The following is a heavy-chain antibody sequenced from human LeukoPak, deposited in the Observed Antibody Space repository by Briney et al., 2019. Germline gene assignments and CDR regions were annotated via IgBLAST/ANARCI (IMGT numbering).Heavy chain of an antibody. J-gene: IGHJ5*02. CDR2: INHSGST. Sequence: SETLSLTCAVYGGSFSGYYWSWIRQPPGKGLEWIGEINHSGSTNYNPPLKSRVTISVDTSKNQFSLKLSSVTAADTAVYYCARGPGAAAAIPGRRSGLDPWGQGTLVTVSS. CDR1: GGSFSGYY. D-gene: IGHD2-2*02. V-gene: IGHV4-34*01. CDR3: ARGPGAAAAIPGRRSGLDP.